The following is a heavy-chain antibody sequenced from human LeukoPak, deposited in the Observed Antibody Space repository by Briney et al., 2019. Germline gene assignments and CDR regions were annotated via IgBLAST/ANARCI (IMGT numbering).Heavy chain of an antibody. V-gene: IGHV1-2*02. J-gene: IGHJ4*02. CDR1: GYTFTGYY. CDR2: MNPNSGGT. CDR3: ARSWYGGNIFDY. Sequence: ASVKVSCKASGYTFTGYYIHWVRQAPGQGLEWMGWMNPNSGGTNYAQKFQGRVTMTRDTSISTAYMELSRLRSDDTAVYYCARSWYGGNIFDYWGQGTLVTVSS. D-gene: IGHD4-23*01.